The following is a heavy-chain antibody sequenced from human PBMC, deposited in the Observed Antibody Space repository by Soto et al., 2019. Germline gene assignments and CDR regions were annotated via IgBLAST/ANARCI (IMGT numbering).Heavy chain of an antibody. CDR1: VYTFTSYY. CDR3: ASSPVTPVVDHQYFQH. CDR2: INPSGGST. Sequence: GASVKVSCKASVYTFTSYYMHWVRQAPGQGLEWMGIINPSGGSTSYAQKFQGRVTMTRDTSTSTVYMELSSLRSEDTAVYYCASSPVTPVVDHQYFQHWGQGTLVTVSS. D-gene: IGHD4-17*01. V-gene: IGHV1-46*03. J-gene: IGHJ1*01.